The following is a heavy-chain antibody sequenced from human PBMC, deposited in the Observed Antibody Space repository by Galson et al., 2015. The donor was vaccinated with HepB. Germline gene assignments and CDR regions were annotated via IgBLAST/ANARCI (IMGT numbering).Heavy chain of an antibody. J-gene: IGHJ5*02. D-gene: IGHD2-21*01. CDR1: GFTFSDSA. CDR3: TRRGVVSLGFDP. V-gene: IGHV3-73*01. CDR2: FRSKFDGYAT. Sequence: SLRLSCAASGFTFSDSAMHWVPQASGKGLEWFGRFRSKFDGYATVFAASVKGRFTVPRDDSKNTAYLQMNSLKTEDTAVYYCTRRGVVSLGFDPWGQGTLVTVSS.